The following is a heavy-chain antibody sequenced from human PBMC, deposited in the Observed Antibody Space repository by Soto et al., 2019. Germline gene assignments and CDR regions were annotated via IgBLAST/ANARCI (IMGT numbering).Heavy chain of an antibody. Sequence: EVQLVESGGGLVQPGGSLKLSCAASGFILSVSSIHWVRQASGKGLEWVGRIRSRANNFATSSAASVKGRFTFSRDDSKNTAYLQMNTLKPEDTAVYYCARGQGAAIGDYYYHGMDVWGQGTTVTVSS. D-gene: IGHD2-2*02. V-gene: IGHV3-73*02. CDR2: IRSRANNFAT. CDR3: ARGQGAAIGDYYYHGMDV. CDR1: GFILSVSS. J-gene: IGHJ6*02.